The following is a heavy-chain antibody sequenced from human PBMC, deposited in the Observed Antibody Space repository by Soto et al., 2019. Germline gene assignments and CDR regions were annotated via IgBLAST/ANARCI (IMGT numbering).Heavy chain of an antibody. V-gene: IGHV1-18*01. Sequence: QVQLVQSGAEVKKPGASVKVSCKASGYTFTSYGISWVRQAPGQGLEWMGWISAYNGNTNYAQKLQGRVTMTTDTTTSKAYMEVRSLGADDTAVYYCARDAEYCSSPSCYARWFDPWGQGTLVTVSS. D-gene: IGHD2-2*01. J-gene: IGHJ5*02. CDR1: GYTFTSYG. CDR3: ARDAEYCSSPSCYARWFDP. CDR2: ISAYNGNT.